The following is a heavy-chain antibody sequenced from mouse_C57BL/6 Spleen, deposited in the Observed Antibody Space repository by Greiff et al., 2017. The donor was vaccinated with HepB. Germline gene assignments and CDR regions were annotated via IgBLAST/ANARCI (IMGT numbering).Heavy chain of an antibody. D-gene: IGHD2-4*01. CDR2: IWTGGGT. CDR1: GFSLTSYA. Sequence: VMLVESGPGLVAPSQRLSITCTVSGFSLTSYAISWVRQPPGKGLEWLGVIWTGGGTNYNSALKSRLSISKDNSKSQVFLKMNSLQTDDTARYYCARNKGDYEEVLDYAMDHWGQGTSVTVSS. V-gene: IGHV2-9-1*01. CDR3: ARNKGDYEEVLDYAMDH. J-gene: IGHJ4*01.